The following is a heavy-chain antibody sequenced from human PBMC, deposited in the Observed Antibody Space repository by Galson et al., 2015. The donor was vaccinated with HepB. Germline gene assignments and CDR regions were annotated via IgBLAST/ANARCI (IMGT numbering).Heavy chain of an antibody. Sequence: SVKVSCKASGYTFTSYYMHWVRQAPGQGLEWMGIINPSGGSTSYAQKFQGRVTMTRDTSTSTVYMELSSLRSEDTAVYYCARDAGLPSSSWYLGLQGRPNRNYGMDVWGQGTTVTVSS. J-gene: IGHJ6*02. CDR1: GYTFTSYY. D-gene: IGHD6-13*01. CDR3: ARDAGLPSSSWYLGLQGRPNRNYGMDV. V-gene: IGHV1-46*01. CDR2: INPSGGST.